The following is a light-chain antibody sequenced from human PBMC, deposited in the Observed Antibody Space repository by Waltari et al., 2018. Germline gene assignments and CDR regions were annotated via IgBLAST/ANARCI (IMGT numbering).Light chain of an antibody. J-gene: IGLJ3*02. CDR1: STDFDANTY. Sequence: QPALTQPASVSGSPGQSITISCSGTSTDFDANTYVSWYQQNPGRATKVVIYDVTKRPSGISDRFSGPNADSAASLTISGLQPEDEADYYCSSRTTSITWVFGGGTKLTVL. CDR3: SSRTTSITWV. V-gene: IGLV2-14*03. CDR2: DVT.